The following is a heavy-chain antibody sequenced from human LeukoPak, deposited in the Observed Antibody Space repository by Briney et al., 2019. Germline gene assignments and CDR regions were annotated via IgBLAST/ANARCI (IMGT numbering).Heavy chain of an antibody. CDR3: AREDCGGDCYHY. J-gene: IGHJ4*02. Sequence: ASVKVSRKASGYTFTGYFIHWVRQAPGQGLEWMGWINPNSGGTNYAQKFQDRVTMTRDTSISTVYMKLSRLRSDDTAVYYCAREDCGGDCYHYWGQGTLVTVSS. V-gene: IGHV1-2*02. CDR1: GYTFTGYF. CDR2: INPNSGGT. D-gene: IGHD2-21*02.